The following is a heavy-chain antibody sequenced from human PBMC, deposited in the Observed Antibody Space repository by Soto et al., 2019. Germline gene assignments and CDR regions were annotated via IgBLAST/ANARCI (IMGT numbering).Heavy chain of an antibody. D-gene: IGHD3-9*01. CDR2: ISGTSDYI. V-gene: IGHV3-21*01. CDR1: GFTFSVAS. CDR3: VRVFDTYYFDL. J-gene: IGHJ4*02. Sequence: GGSLRLSCAASGFTFSVASMNWVRQAPGKGLEWLSSISGTSDYISYADSVKGRFTISRDNAKNSLYLQMDSLRAEDTAVYYCVRVFDTYYFDLWGQGNMVTVSS.